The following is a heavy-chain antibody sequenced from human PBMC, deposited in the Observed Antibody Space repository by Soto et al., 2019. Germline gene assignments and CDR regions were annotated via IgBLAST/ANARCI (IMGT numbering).Heavy chain of an antibody. Sequence: GESLKISCKGSGYSFTSYWISWVRQMPGKGLEWMGRIDPSDSYTNYSPSFQGHLTISADKSISTAYLKYRSLKALDTAMYYCARWSVYSGGSCYSARPSYGMDVWGQGTTVTVSS. CDR2: IDPSDSYT. D-gene: IGHD2-15*01. CDR3: ARWSVYSGGSCYSARPSYGMDV. V-gene: IGHV5-10-1*01. CDR1: GYSFTSYW. J-gene: IGHJ6*02.